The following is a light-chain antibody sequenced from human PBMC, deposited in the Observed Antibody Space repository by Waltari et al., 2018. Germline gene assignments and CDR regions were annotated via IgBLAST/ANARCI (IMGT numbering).Light chain of an antibody. V-gene: IGKV3-15*01. CDR3: QQYNNWPPWT. CDR1: QTISTKY. CDR2: GAS. Sequence: EIVLTQSPGTLSLSPGERATLSCRASQTISTKYLAWYQQKPGQAPRLLIYGASTRVTGIPARFSGSGSGTEFTHTISSLQSEDFAVYYCQQYNNWPPWTFGQGTKVEIK. J-gene: IGKJ1*01.